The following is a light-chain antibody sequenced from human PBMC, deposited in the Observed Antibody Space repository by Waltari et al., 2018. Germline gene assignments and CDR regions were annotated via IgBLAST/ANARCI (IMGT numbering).Light chain of an antibody. V-gene: IGLV1-40*01. CDR3: QSYDGSLGGAV. CDR1: SSNIGAGHD. Sequence: QSVLTQPPSVSGAPGQRVTISCTGSSSNIGAGHDVHWYQQLPGTAPKLLHYHNNNRPSGVPDRFSGSKSGTSASLAITGLQAEDEADYYCQSYDGSLGGAVFGGGTQLTVL. J-gene: IGLJ7*01. CDR2: HNN.